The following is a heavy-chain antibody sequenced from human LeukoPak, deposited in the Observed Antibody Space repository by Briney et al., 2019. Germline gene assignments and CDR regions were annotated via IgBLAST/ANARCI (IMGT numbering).Heavy chain of an antibody. CDR3: ARDRVPYDFWSGYV. CDR2: INWNGGST. D-gene: IGHD3-3*01. CDR1: GFTFDDYG. J-gene: IGHJ4*02. V-gene: IGHV3-20*04. Sequence: VGSLRLSCAASGFTFDDYGMSWVRQAPGKGLEWVSGINWNGGSTGYADSVKGRFTISRDNAKNSLYLQMNSLRAEDTALYYCARDRVPYDFWSGYVWGQRPLVTVSS.